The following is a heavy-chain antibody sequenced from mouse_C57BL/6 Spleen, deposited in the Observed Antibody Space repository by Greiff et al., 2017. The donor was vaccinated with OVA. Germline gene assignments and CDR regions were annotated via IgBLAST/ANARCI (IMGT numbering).Heavy chain of an antibody. D-gene: IGHD1-1*02. CDR3: ASGGSGYFDV. CDR2: INPSTGGT. V-gene: IGHV1-42*01. CDR1: GYSFTGYY. J-gene: IGHJ1*03. Sequence: VQLQQSGPELVKPGASVKISCKASGYSFTGYYMNWVKQSPEKSLEWIGEINPSTGGTTYNQKFKAKATLTVDKSSSTAYMQLKSLTSEDSAVYYCASGGSGYFDVWGTGTTVTVSS.